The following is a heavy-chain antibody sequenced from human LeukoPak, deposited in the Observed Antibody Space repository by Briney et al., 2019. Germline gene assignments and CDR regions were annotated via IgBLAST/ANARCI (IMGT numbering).Heavy chain of an antibody. J-gene: IGHJ4*02. D-gene: IGHD1-7*01. V-gene: IGHV4-4*07. CDR1: GDSISDDY. Sequence: SETLSLTCTVSGDSISDDYYTWMRQPAGKGLEWIGRIHSGGTTNYNPSLKSRVTISVDTSKNQFSLKLSSVTAADTAVYYCARGAGITGTTTDYWGQGTLVTVSS. CDR3: ARGAGITGTTTDY. CDR2: IHSGGTT.